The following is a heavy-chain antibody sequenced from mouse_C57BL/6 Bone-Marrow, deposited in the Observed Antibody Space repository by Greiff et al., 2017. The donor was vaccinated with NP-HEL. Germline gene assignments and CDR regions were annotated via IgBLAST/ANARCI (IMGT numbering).Heavy chain of an antibody. CDR2: IRSKSSNYAT. V-gene: IGHV10-3*01. Sequence: EVQRVESGGGLVQPKGSLKLSCAASGFTFNTYAMHWVRQAPGKGLEWVARIRSKSSNYATYYADSVKDRFTISRDDSQSMLYLQMNNLKTEDTAMYYCVRDGYYGSSRYFDVWGTGTTVTVSS. D-gene: IGHD1-1*01. CDR3: VRDGYYGSSRYFDV. J-gene: IGHJ1*03. CDR1: GFTFNTYA.